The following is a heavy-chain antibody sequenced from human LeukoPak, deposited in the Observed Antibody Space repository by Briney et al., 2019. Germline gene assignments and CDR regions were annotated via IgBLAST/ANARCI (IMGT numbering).Heavy chain of an antibody. CDR2: MNPNSGNT. CDR3: AREVPDSGWATYHYYYMDV. Sequence: GASVKVSCKASGYTFSSYDINWVRRATGQGLEWMGWMNPNSGNTGYAQKFQGRVTMTRNTSISTAYMELSSLRSEDTAVYYCAREVPDSGWATYHYYYMDVWGKGTTVTISS. CDR1: GYTFSSYD. J-gene: IGHJ6*03. V-gene: IGHV1-8*01. D-gene: IGHD6-19*01.